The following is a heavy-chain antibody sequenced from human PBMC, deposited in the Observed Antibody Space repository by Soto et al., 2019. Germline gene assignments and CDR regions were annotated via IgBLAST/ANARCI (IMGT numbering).Heavy chain of an antibody. CDR2: IIPIFGTA. J-gene: IGHJ6*02. Sequence: QVQLVQSGAEVKKPGSSVKVSCKASGGTFSSYAISWVRQAPGQGLEWMGGIIPIFGTANYAQKFQGRVTITADESTSTAYMELSSLRSEDTAVYYCVSALSHYRQGSYGMDVWGQGTTVTVSS. V-gene: IGHV1-69*01. CDR3: VSALSHYRQGSYGMDV. D-gene: IGHD4-4*01. CDR1: GGTFSSYA.